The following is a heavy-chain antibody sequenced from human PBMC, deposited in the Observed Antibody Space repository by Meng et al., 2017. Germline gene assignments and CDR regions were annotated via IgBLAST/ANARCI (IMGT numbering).Heavy chain of an antibody. Sequence: VRRVQSGAEVKTARATGKASGKVSGYTFTSYYMHRGKQARGEGLGWMRIVDPEDGETIYAGKVQSRVNITADTSTDTAYMELSSLRAEDTAVYYCATGTQTNDYWGQGTLVTVSS. D-gene: IGHD1-14*01. CDR2: VDPEDGET. J-gene: IGHJ4*02. CDR1: GYTFTSYY. CDR3: ATGTQTNDY. V-gene: IGHV1-69-2*01.